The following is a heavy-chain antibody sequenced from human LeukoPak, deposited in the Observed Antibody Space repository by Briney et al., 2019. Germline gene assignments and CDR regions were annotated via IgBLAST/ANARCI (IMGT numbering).Heavy chain of an antibody. CDR1: GGSFSGYY. D-gene: IGHD3-10*01. V-gene: IGHV4-34*01. Sequence: SETLSLTCAVYGGSFSGYYWSWIRQPPGKGLEWIGEINHSGSTNYNPSLKSRVTISVDTSKNQFSLKLSSVTAADTAVYYCARAGSGSYYNEDFNWFDPWGQGTLVTVSS. J-gene: IGHJ5*02. CDR2: INHSGST. CDR3: ARAGSGSYYNEDFNWFDP.